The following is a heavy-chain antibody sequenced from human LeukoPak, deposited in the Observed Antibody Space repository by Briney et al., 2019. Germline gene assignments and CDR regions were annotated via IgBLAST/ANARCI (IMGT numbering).Heavy chain of an antibody. Sequence: GGSLRLSCAASGFTFSSYAMSWVRQAPGKGLEWVSAIGRGTYYTDSVKGRFTISRDNSKNTLYLQMNSLRSEDTAVYYCATAVNPSLTVGAFDYWGQGTLVTVSS. CDR3: ATAVNPSLTVGAFDY. D-gene: IGHD1-26*01. CDR2: IGRGT. CDR1: GFTFSSYA. J-gene: IGHJ4*02. V-gene: IGHV3-23*01.